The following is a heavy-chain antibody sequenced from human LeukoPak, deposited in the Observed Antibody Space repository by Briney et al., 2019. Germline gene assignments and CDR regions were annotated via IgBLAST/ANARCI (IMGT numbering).Heavy chain of an antibody. Sequence: GGSLRLSCAASGFSFSTYAMTWVRQAPGKGLEWVSSISSSSSYIYYADSVKGRFTISRDNAKNSLYLQMNSLRAEDTAVYYCARVRAGYNLDAFDISGQGTMVTVSS. V-gene: IGHV3-21*01. D-gene: IGHD5-24*01. J-gene: IGHJ3*02. CDR2: ISSSSSYI. CDR3: ARVRAGYNLDAFDI. CDR1: GFSFSTYA.